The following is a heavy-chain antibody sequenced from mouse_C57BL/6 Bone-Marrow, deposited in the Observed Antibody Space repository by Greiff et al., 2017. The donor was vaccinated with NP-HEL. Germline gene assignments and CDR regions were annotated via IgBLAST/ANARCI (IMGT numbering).Heavy chain of an antibody. Sequence: EVQGVESGGGLVQSGRSLRLSCATSGFTFSDFYMEWVRQAPGKGLEWIAASRNKANDYTTEYSASVKGRFIVYRDTSQSILYLQMNALRAEDTAIYYCARDEHGSSYSWFAYWGQGTLVTVSA. V-gene: IGHV7-1*01. CDR2: SRNKANDYTT. CDR3: ARDEHGSSYSWFAY. J-gene: IGHJ3*01. D-gene: IGHD1-1*01. CDR1: GFTFSDFY.